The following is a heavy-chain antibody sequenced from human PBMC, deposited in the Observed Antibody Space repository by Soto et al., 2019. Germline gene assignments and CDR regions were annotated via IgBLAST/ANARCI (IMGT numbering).Heavy chain of an antibody. CDR1: GFTFSSYG. Sequence: QVQLVESGGGVVQPGRSLRLSCPASGFTFSSYGMHWVRQAPGKGLEWVAVISYDGTNKYYADSVKGRFTISRDNSKNTLHLQMNSLRAEDTAVYYCAKDGGLYSLLYYFDYWGQGTLVTVSS. CDR2: ISYDGTNK. V-gene: IGHV3-30*18. CDR3: AKDGGLYSLLYYFDY. J-gene: IGHJ4*02. D-gene: IGHD5-18*01.